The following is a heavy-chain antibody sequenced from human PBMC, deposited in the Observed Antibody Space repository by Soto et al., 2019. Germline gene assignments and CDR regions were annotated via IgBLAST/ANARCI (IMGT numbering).Heavy chain of an antibody. D-gene: IGHD6-13*01. V-gene: IGHV4-30-4*01. J-gene: IGHJ4*02. CDR1: GGSISSGDYY. Sequence: PSGTLSLTCTVSGGSISSGDYYWSWIRQPPGKGLEWIGYIYYSGSTYYNPSLKSRVTISVDTSKNQFSLKLSSVTAADTAVYYCARAGGSSWYEIDYWGQGTLVTVSS. CDR2: IYYSGST. CDR3: ARAGGSSWYEIDY.